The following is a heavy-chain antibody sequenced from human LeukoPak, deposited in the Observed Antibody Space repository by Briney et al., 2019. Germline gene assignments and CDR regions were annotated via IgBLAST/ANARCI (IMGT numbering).Heavy chain of an antibody. CDR1: GFTFSSYW. CDR2: IKPDGSLI. D-gene: IGHD1-26*01. CDR3: ARWELYSGFYYIDY. Sequence: GGSLRLSCAASGFTFSSYWMTWVRQGPGKGLEWVANIKPDGSLIYYVDSVKGRFTISRDNAKNSLYLQMNSLRAEDTAVYYCARWELYSGFYYIDYWGQGTLATVSS. V-gene: IGHV3-7*01. J-gene: IGHJ4*02.